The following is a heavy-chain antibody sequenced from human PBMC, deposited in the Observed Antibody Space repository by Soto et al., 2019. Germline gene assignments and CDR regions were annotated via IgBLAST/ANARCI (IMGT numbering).Heavy chain of an antibody. J-gene: IGHJ4*02. CDR3: AEVATYYCSGNRYYSDY. V-gene: IGHV3-21*01. D-gene: IGHD3-10*01. Sequence: GESLRLSRSASAFRLSSSCMNWVRPALGTGLEWVASISSISYIIKYVDSVQGRFTISRDNVQNTLYLQKNSLKTEETSVYYYAEVATYYCSGNRYYSDYWGQGTLVTVSS. CDR2: ISSISYII. CDR1: AFRLSSSC.